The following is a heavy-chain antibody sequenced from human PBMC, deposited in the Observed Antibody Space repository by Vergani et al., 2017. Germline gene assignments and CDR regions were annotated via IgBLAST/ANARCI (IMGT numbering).Heavy chain of an antibody. CDR1: GGSITSGSFY. CDR3: ARLNVPPNTALDY. CDR2: IHSSGTT. D-gene: IGHD5-18*01. J-gene: IGHJ4*02. V-gene: IGHV4-61*02. Sequence: QVQLHESGPGLVKPSQTLSLTCTVSGGSITSGSFYWSWIRQPAGKGLEWIGRIHSSGTTNYNPSLKSRVTLSVDTSKNQLSLRMTSVTAADTAVYYCARLNVPPNTALDYWGQGTLVTVSS.